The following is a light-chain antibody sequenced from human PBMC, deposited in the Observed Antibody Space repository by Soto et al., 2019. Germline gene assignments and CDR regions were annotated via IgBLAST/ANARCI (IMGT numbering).Light chain of an antibody. J-gene: IGKJ4*01. V-gene: IGKV3-11*01. CDR1: QSLSSY. Sequence: EIALTQSPATLSLSPGERATLSCGASQSLSSYLAWYQQKPGQAPRLLIYYASNRATGIPDRFSGSGSGTDFTLTISSLEPEDFAVYYCQQRTNRLTFGGGTKVDIK. CDR2: YAS. CDR3: QQRTNRLT.